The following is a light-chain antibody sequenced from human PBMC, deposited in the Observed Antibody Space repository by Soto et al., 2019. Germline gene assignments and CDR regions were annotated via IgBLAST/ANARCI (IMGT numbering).Light chain of an antibody. Sequence: QSVLTQPPSVSGAPGQRVTISCTGSSSNIGAGYDVHWYQQLPGTAPKVLIYGNSNRPSGVPDRFSGSKSGTSASLAISGLQPEDEADYYCTSYATGGTYVFGTGTKVTVL. CDR3: TSYATGGTYV. CDR1: SSNIGAGYD. V-gene: IGLV1-40*01. CDR2: GNS. J-gene: IGLJ1*01.